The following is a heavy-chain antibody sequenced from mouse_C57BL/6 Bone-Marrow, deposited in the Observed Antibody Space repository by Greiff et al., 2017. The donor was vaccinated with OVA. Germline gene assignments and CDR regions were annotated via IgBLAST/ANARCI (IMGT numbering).Heavy chain of an antibody. V-gene: IGHV1-11*01. CDR3: GRRRWLLRVDY. CDR1: GYTFTDHI. D-gene: IGHD2-3*01. CDR2: IYPVSGET. J-gene: IGHJ2*01. Sequence: QVHVKQSGAELASPGASVTLSCKASGYTFTDHIMNWVKKRPGQGLEWIGRIYPVSGETNYNQKFMGKATFSVDRSSSTVYMVLNSLTSEDPAVYYCGRRRWLLRVDYWGQGTTLTVSS.